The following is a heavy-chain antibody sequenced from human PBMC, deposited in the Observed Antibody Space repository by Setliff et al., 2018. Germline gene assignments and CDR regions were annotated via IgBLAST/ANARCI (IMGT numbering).Heavy chain of an antibody. CDR3: ARDPLTTNRRRAFDI. J-gene: IGHJ3*02. D-gene: IGHD4-17*01. V-gene: IGHV4-4*02. CDR1: GGSISSSNW. Sequence: PSETLSLTCAVSGGSISSSNWWSWVRQPPGKGLEWIGYIYYSGSTYYNPSLKSRVTISVDTSKNQFSLKLSSVTAADTAVYYCARDPLTTNRRRAFDIWGRGTMVTVSS. CDR2: IYYSGST.